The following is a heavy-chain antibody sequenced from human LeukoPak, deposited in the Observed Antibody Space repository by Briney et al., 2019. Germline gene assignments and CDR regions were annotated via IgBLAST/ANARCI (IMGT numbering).Heavy chain of an antibody. D-gene: IGHD5-18*01. CDR3: AKDGYSYGRHDYGMDV. CDR2: IYVDGST. J-gene: IGHJ6*02. Sequence: GGSLRLSCAASGFTVSSNYMNWVRQAPGKGLEWVSGIYVDGSTYYADSVKGRFTISRDNSRNTLYLQMNSLRAEDTAVYYCAKDGYSYGRHDYGMDVWGQGTTVTVSS. V-gene: IGHV3-53*01. CDR1: GFTVSSNY.